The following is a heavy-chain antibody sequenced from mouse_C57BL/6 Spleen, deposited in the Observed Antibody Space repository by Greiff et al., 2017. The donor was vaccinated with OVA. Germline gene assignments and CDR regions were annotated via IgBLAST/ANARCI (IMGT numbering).Heavy chain of an antibody. J-gene: IGHJ3*01. Sequence: VQLKQSGPELVQPGASVTISCKASGFSFTDYHMNWVPQSHGTSLEWIGVINTHYGTTCYNQKFKGKATLTVDQSSSTAYMQLNSLTSEDSAVYYCARYGNYRAWFAYWGQGTLVTGSA. D-gene: IGHD2-1*01. CDR2: INTHYGTT. CDR3: ARYGNYRAWFAY. V-gene: IGHV1-39*01. CDR1: GFSFTDYH.